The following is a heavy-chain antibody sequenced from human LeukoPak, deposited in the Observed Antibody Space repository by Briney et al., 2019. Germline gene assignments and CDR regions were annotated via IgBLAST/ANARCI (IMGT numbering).Heavy chain of an antibody. CDR3: ARRDGASWAFDI. D-gene: IGHD1-26*01. J-gene: IGHJ3*02. CDR2: IYTSGST. CDR1: GFTFSSYA. Sequence: GSLRLSCAASGFTFSSYAMSWVRQPPGKGLEWIGRIYTSGSTNYNPSLKSRVTMSVDTSKNQFSLKLSSVTAADTAVYYCARRDGASWAFDIWGQGTMVTVSS. V-gene: IGHV4-4*07.